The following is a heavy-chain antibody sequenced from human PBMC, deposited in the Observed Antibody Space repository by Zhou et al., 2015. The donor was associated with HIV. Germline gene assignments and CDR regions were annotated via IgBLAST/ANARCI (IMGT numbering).Heavy chain of an antibody. CDR1: GGTFNNYG. CDR3: ARSSGNYDYAFDI. V-gene: IGHV1-69*17. D-gene: IGHD3-16*01. CDR2: IIPMFDVE. Sequence: QVQLVQSGAEVKKPGSSVKVSCKASGGTFNNYGFSWVRQAPGQGLEWMGGIIPMFDVESYAQKFRGKLKITVDKTTSAAYMEVSSLRPEDAAVYYCARSSGNYDYAFDIWGQGTKVIVSS. J-gene: IGHJ3*02.